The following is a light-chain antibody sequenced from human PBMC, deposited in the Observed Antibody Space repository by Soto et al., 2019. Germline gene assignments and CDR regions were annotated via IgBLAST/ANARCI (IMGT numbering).Light chain of an antibody. Sequence: QSVLTQPPSASGPPGQRVTISCSGSSSNIGSSYVNWYQQLPGTAPKLLIYRSNQRPSGVPDRFLGSKSGTSASLAISGLRSEDEADYYWEAWMDSLSAHYVFGPGTKSPS. J-gene: IGLJ1*01. CDR1: SSNIGSSY. CDR3: EAWMDSLSAHYV. V-gene: IGLV1-47*01. CDR2: RSN.